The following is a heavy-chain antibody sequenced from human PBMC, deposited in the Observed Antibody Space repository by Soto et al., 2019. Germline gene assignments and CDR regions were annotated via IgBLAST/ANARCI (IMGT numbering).Heavy chain of an antibody. J-gene: IGHJ4*02. D-gene: IGHD3-10*01. CDR3: AKRGVDTFGLSY. CDR2: INTDGSST. CDR1: GFTFSSFW. V-gene: IGHV3-74*01. Sequence: EVQLVESGGGLVQPGGSLRLSCAVSGFTFSSFWRHWFRQAPGEGLVWVSRINTDGSSTSYADSVKGRFTISRDNAKNTLYLQMNSLRVEDTAMYYCAKRGVDTFGLSYWGQGTLVTVSS.